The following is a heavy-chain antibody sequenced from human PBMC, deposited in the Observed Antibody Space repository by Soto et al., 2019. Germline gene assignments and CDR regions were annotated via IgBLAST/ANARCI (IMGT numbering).Heavy chain of an antibody. CDR2: MNPNSGNT. Sequence: XVKVSCKASGYTFTSYDINWVRQATGQGLEWMGWMNPNSGNTGYAQKFQGRVTMTRNTSISTAYMELSSMRSEDTAVYYCARVKSGYDTPRAWGQGTLVTVSS. CDR3: ARVKSGYDTPRA. V-gene: IGHV1-8*01. CDR1: GYTFTSYD. D-gene: IGHD5-12*01. J-gene: IGHJ5*02.